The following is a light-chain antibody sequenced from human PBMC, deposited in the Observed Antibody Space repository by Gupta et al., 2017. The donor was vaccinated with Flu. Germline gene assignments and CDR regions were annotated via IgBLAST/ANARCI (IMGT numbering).Light chain of an antibody. Sequence: EIVLTQSPATLSLSPGERATLSCRASQSVGNYLAWYQQKPGQAPRLLIYDASYRARGIKARFSGSGDGTDFTLTISSREPEDFAVYYCQQRCNGHPTHTFGQGTLLEIK. CDR1: QSVGNY. J-gene: IGKJ5*01. CDR2: DAS. CDR3: QQRCNGHPTHT. V-gene: IGKV3-11*01.